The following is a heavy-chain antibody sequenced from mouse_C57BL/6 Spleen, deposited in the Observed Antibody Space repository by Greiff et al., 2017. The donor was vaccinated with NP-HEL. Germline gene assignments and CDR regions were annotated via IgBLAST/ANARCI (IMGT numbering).Heavy chain of an antibody. V-gene: IGHV1-5*01. CDR2: IYPGNSDT. CDR1: GYTFTSYW. J-gene: IGHJ4*01. CDR3: TRESSGYGDYAMDY. Sequence: EVQLQQSGTVLARPGASVKMSCKTSGYTFTSYWMHWVKQRPGQGLEWIGAIYPGNSDTSYNQKFKGKAKLTAVTSASTAYMELSSLTNEDSAVYYCTRESSGYGDYAMDYWGQGTSVTVSS. D-gene: IGHD3-2*02.